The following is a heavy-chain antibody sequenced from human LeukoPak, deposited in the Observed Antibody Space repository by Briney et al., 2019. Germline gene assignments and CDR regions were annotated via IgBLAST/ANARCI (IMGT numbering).Heavy chain of an antibody. CDR1: GFTVSGTY. V-gene: IGHV3-53*01. D-gene: IGHD3-9*01. Sequence: PGGSLRLSCAASGFTVSGTYMSWVRQAPGKGLEWVSVIYSAGDTFSADSVKGRFTISRDNSKNTVYLQMNSLRAEDTAVYYCARAELRYFDWPPGDYWGQGTLVTVSS. CDR3: ARAELRYFDWPPGDY. CDR2: IYSAGDT. J-gene: IGHJ4*02.